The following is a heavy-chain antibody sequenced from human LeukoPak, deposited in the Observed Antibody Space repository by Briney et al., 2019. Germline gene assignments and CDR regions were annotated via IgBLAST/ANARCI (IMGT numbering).Heavy chain of an antibody. CDR1: GFTFNNYG. CDR3: AKGPLRGTAAAIDY. D-gene: IGHD2-2*01. J-gene: IGHJ4*02. V-gene: IGHV3-30*18. Sequence: GGSLRLSCAASGFTFNNYGMHWVRQAPGKGLEWVAVISYDGRSIHYPDSVKGRFTISRDISTDTLWLQMDSLRTEDTAVYYCAKGPLRGTAAAIDYWGQGTLVTDSS. CDR2: ISYDGRSI.